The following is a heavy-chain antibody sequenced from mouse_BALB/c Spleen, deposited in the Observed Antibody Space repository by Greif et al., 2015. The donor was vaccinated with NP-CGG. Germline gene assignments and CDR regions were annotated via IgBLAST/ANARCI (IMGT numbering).Heavy chain of an antibody. D-gene: IGHD3-1*01. J-gene: IGHJ2*01. CDR3: TRSGGFDY. V-gene: IGHV1S81*02. CDR2: INPSNGGT. CDR1: GYTFTSYY. Sequence: QVQLQQSGAELVKPGASVKLSCKASGYTFTSYYMYWVKQRPGQGLEWIGGINPSNGGTNFNEKFKSKATLTVDKSSSTAYMQLSSLTSEDSAVYYCTRSGGFDYWGQGTTLTVSS.